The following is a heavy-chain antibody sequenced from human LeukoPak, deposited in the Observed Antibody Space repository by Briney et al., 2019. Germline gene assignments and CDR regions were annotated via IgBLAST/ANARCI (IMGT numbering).Heavy chain of an antibody. D-gene: IGHD4-11*01. J-gene: IGHJ4*02. V-gene: IGHV3-74*01. CDR1: GFTFSNYR. Sequence: GGSLRLSCTASGFTFSNYRMHWARQVPGKGLVWVSRINTGGSSTTYADSVKGRFTISRDNAKNTLYLQMNSLRVEDTAVYYCARSNQADDYWGQGTLVTVSS. CDR2: INTGGSST. CDR3: ARSNQADDY.